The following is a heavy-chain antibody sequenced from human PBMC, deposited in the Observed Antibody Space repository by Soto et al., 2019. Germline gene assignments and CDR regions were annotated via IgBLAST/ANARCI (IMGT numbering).Heavy chain of an antibody. CDR3: AREGVSSSWYNYYGMDV. J-gene: IGHJ6*02. D-gene: IGHD6-13*01. V-gene: IGHV4-59*01. Sequence: QVQLQESGPGLVKPSETLSLTCTVSGGSISSYYWSWIRQPPGKGLEWIGYIYYSGSTNYNPSLKXRVTLSXXTSKNQFSLKLSSVTAADTAVYYCAREGVSSSWYNYYGMDVWGQGTTVTVSS. CDR1: GGSISSYY. CDR2: IYYSGST.